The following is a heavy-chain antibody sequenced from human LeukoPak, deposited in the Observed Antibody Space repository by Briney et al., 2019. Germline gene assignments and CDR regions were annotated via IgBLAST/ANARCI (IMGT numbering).Heavy chain of an antibody. Sequence: ASVKVSCKASGYTFTGYYMHWVRQAPGQGLEWMGWISAYNGNTNYAQTLQGRVTMTREMSTRTVYMELSSLRSEDTAVYYCARDPLRRFGTSFRASGYFGYWGQGTLVTVSS. V-gene: IGHV1-2*02. J-gene: IGHJ4*02. CDR1: GYTFTGYY. CDR3: ARDPLRRFGTSFRASGYFGY. D-gene: IGHD3-10*01. CDR2: ISAYNGNT.